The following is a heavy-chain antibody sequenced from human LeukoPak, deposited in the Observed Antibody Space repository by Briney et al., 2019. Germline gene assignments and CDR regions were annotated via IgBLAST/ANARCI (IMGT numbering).Heavy chain of an antibody. D-gene: IGHD2-15*01. V-gene: IGHV1-8*01. J-gene: IGHJ4*02. Sequence: ASVKVSCKASGYTFTSNDINWVRQATGQGLEWMGWMNPNSGNTGYAQKFQGRVTMTRNTSISTAYMELSSLRSEDTAVYYCARSGVRPGRRVVAAVGSYYFDYWGQGTLVTVSS. CDR2: MNPNSGNT. CDR1: GYTFTSND. CDR3: ARSGVRPGRRVVAAVGSYYFDY.